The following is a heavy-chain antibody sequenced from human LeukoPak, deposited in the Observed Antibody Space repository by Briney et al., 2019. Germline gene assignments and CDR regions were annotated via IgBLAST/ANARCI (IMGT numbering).Heavy chain of an antibody. CDR3: ARGALSSGYYYLYYYGMYV. Sequence: ASAKVSCKASGYTFTTYVINWVRQDTGQGLEWMGWMNPNSGNTGYAQKFQGRVTMTRNTSISTAYMELSSLRSEDTAVYYCARGALSSGYYYLYYYGMYVWGQGTTVTVSS. CDR1: GYTFTTYV. CDR2: MNPNSGNT. V-gene: IGHV1-8*01. J-gene: IGHJ6*02. D-gene: IGHD3-22*01.